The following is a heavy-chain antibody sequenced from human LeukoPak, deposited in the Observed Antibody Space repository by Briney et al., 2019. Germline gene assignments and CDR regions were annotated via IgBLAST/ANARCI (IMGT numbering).Heavy chain of an antibody. CDR1: GASSSSGNYY. Sequence: PSRTLSLTCTVSGASSSSGNYYWSWIRQHPGEGLEWIGYIYYSGSTYYNPSLKSRVTISVDTSKNQFSLKLSSVTAADTAVYYCARLGANYYDSSGRWGRWGQGTLVTVSS. CDR2: IYYSGST. CDR3: ARLGANYYDSSGRWGR. V-gene: IGHV4-31*03. J-gene: IGHJ4*02. D-gene: IGHD3-22*01.